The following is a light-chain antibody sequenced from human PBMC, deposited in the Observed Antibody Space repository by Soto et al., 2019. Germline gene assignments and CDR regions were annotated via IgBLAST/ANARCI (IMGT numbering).Light chain of an antibody. CDR3: QQRNVWPPIN. V-gene: IGKV3-11*01. Sequence: EIVMTQSPATLSVSPGERATLSCRASQSVSSYLAWYQQKPGQAPRIVTFDAPNRHNGVPARFGGSGSGTEFTLTINSIEPEDFAVYYCQQRNVWPPINFGHGTRMEIK. J-gene: IGKJ5*01. CDR2: DAP. CDR1: QSVSSY.